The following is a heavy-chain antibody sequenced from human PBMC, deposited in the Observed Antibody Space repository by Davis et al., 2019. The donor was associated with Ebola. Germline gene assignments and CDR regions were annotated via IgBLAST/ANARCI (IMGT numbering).Heavy chain of an antibody. CDR3: VKKGHYDSSGYYGPFDY. CDR1: GFTFSSYA. J-gene: IGHJ4*02. V-gene: IGHV3-23*01. Sequence: PGGSLRLSCAASGFTFSSYAMSWVRQAPGKGLEWVSAISGSGGSTYYADSVKGRFTISRDNSKNTLYLQMNSLRAEDTALYYCVKKGHYDSSGYYGPFDYWGQGTLVTVSS. D-gene: IGHD3-22*01. CDR2: ISGSGGST.